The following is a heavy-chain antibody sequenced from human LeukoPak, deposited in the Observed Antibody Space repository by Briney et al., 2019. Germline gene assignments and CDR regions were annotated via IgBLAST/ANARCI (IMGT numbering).Heavy chain of an antibody. J-gene: IGHJ4*02. D-gene: IGHD3-22*01. CDR3: ARSLNYYDSSGSDY. CDR1: GGSISNKY. V-gene: IGHV4-59*12. CDR2: IYYSGST. Sequence: NPSETLSLTCTVSGGSISNKYWSWIRQPPGKGLEWIGYIYYSGSTNYNPSLKSRVTISVDTSKNQFSLKLSSVTAADTAVYYCARSLNYYDSSGSDYWGQGTLVTVSS.